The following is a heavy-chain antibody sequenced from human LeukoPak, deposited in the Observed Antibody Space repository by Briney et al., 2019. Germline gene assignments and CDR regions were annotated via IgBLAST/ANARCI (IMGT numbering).Heavy chain of an antibody. D-gene: IGHD5-24*01. Sequence: GGSLRLSCAASGFTFSSYAMHWVRQAPGKGLEWVAVISYDGSNKYYADSVKGRFTISRDNSKNTLYLQMNSLRAEDTAVYYCARDSSRDGYNYWGGVYFDYWGQGTLVTVSS. CDR1: GFTFSSYA. CDR2: ISYDGSNK. J-gene: IGHJ4*02. CDR3: ARDSSRDGYNYWGGVYFDY. V-gene: IGHV3-30-3*01.